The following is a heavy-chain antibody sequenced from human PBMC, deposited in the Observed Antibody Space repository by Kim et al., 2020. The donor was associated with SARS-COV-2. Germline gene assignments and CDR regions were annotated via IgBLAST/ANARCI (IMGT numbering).Heavy chain of an antibody. D-gene: IGHD2-15*01. CDR3: ATGGYTYGL. J-gene: IGHJ4*02. V-gene: IGHV3-7*01. CDR2: INQDGSEY. Sequence: GGSLRLSCAASGFTFSSQWLTWVRQIPGKGLEWVANINQDGSEYFHVDSVKGRFTISRDNAKKLLHLQMNNLRADDTGVYYCATGGYTYGLGGQGTLVTV. CDR1: GFTFSSQW.